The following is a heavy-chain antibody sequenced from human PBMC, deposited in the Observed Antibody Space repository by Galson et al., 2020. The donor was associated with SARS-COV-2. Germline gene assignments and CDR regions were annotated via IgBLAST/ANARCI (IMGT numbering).Heavy chain of an antibody. CDR1: GTPFGIYG. Sequence: TGGSLRLSCAASGTPFGIYGMHWVRQAPGKGLEWVAVISFNGGKKYYAESVKGRFTISRDNSGNTLYLEMNSLRAEDTAVYYCAKDFRSGADYVPSEGSDYWGQGTLVTVSS. V-gene: IGHV3-30*18. D-gene: IGHD4-17*01. CDR3: AKDFRSGADYVPSEGSDY. J-gene: IGHJ4*02. CDR2: ISFNGGKK.